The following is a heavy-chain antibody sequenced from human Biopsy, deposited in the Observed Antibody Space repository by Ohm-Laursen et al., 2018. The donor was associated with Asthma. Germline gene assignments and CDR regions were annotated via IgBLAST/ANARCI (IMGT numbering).Heavy chain of an antibody. D-gene: IGHD5-18*01. CDR2: ISSSSSTI. J-gene: IGHJ4*02. CDR3: ARFKRGYSYGYAGVFDY. Sequence: SLRLSCAASGFTFSSYSMNWVRQAPGKGLEWVSYISSSSSTIYYADSVKGRFTISRDNAKNSLYLQMYSLRDEDTAVYYCARFKRGYSYGYAGVFDYWGQGTLVTVSS. V-gene: IGHV3-48*02. CDR1: GFTFSSYS.